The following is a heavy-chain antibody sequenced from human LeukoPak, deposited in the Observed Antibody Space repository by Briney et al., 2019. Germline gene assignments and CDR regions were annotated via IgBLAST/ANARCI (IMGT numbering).Heavy chain of an antibody. D-gene: IGHD3-22*01. V-gene: IGHV4-61*02. CDR3: ATTRYRHYDSSGYGT. CDR2: IFTSGST. J-gene: IGHJ5*02. CDR1: GVSMNSGSYY. Sequence: SETLSLTCSVSGVSMNSGSYYWSWIRQPAGKGLEWIGRIFTSGSTNYNPSLKSRVTISVDTSKNQFSLKLSSVTAADTAVYYCATTRYRHYDSSGYGTWGQGTLVTVSS.